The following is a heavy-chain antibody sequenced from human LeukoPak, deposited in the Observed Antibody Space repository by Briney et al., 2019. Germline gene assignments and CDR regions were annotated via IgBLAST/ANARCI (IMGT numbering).Heavy chain of an antibody. CDR1: AGTFSSYA. J-gene: IGHJ4*02. Sequence: GASGKVSCKAAAGTFSSYAISWVRQAAGRGLEWMGRIIPILGIANYAQKFQGRVTITADKSTSTAYMELSSLRSEDTAVYYCARNTRRDGYNFIDYWGQGTLVTVSS. CDR3: ARNTRRDGYNFIDY. D-gene: IGHD5-24*01. CDR2: IIPILGIA. V-gene: IGHV1-69*04.